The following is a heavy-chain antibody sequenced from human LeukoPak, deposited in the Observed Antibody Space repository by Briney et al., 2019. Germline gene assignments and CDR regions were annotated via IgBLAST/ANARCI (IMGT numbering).Heavy chain of an antibody. CDR3: ARRGDCSSTSCYSDY. V-gene: IGHV3-21*01. D-gene: IGHD2-2*02. J-gene: IGHJ4*02. CDR1: GFTFSSYS. CDR2: ISSSSSYI. Sequence: GGSLRLSCAASGFTFSSYSMNWVRQAPGKGLEWVSSISSSSSYIYYADSVKGRFTISRDNAKNSLYLQMNSLRAEDTAVYYCARRGDCSSTSCYSDYWGQGTLVTVSS.